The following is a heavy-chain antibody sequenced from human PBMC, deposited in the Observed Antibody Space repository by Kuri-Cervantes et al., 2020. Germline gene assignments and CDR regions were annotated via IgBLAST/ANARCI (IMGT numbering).Heavy chain of an antibody. V-gene: IGHV4-59*12. CDR3: ARESAFDGDYGPFDY. J-gene: IGHJ4*02. CDR1: GGSISSYY. Sequence: SETLSLTCTVSGGSISSYYWSWIRQPPGKGLEWIGYIYYSGSTNYNPSLKSRVTISVDTPKNQFSLKLSSVTAADTAVYYCARESAFDGDYGPFDYWGQGTLVTVSS. D-gene: IGHD4-17*01. CDR2: IYYSGST.